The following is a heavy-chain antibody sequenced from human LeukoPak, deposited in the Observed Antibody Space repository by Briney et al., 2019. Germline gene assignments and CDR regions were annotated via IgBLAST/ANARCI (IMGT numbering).Heavy chain of an antibody. Sequence: GGSLRLSCAASGFTFSSYAMSWVRQAPGEGLEWVSAISGSGGSTYYADSVKGRFTISRDNSKNTLYLQMNSLRAEDTAVYYCAKDRDSSSWFPSPTDYWGQGTLVTVSS. CDR2: ISGSGGST. J-gene: IGHJ4*02. CDR3: AKDRDSSSWFPSPTDY. V-gene: IGHV3-23*01. D-gene: IGHD6-13*01. CDR1: GFTFSSYA.